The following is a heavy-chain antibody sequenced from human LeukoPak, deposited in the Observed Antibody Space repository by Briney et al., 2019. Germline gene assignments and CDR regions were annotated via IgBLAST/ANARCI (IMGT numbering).Heavy chain of an antibody. J-gene: IGHJ4*02. Sequence: ASVKVSCKASGGTFSSYAISWVRQAPGQGLEWMGRIIPILGIANYAQKFQGRVTITADKSTSTAYMELSSLRSEDTAVYYCARDPPYCSGGSCYPYYWGQGTLVTVSS. CDR2: IIPILGIA. CDR1: GGTFSSYA. D-gene: IGHD2-15*01. V-gene: IGHV1-69*04. CDR3: ARDPPYCSGGSCYPYY.